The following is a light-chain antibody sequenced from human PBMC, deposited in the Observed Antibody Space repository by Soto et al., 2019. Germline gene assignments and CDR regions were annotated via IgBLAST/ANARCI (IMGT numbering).Light chain of an antibody. V-gene: IGLV2-14*03. Sequence: QSALTQPASVSGSPGQSIAISCTGSSSDVGAYDSVCWYQQHPGKAPKLIIFGVSNRPSGVSNRFSGYKSGNTASLTISGLQAEDEADYYCSSYTGDSSYVFGTGTKLTVL. CDR1: SSDVGAYDS. CDR2: GVS. CDR3: SSYTGDSSYV. J-gene: IGLJ1*01.